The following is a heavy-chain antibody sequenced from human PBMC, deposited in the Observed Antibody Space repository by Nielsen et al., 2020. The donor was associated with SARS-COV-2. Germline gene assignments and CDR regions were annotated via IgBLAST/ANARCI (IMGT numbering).Heavy chain of an antibody. CDR1: GGSFSGYY. D-gene: IGHD5-24*01. CDR3: ARGGYNIYDFDY. Sequence: SETLSLTCTVYGGSFSGYYWTWIRQSPGKGLEWIGYMFYIGTANYNPSFQSRVNISVDTSKNQFSLKLSSVTAADTATYYCARGGYNIYDFDYWGRGTLVTVSA. V-gene: IGHV4-59*01. J-gene: IGHJ4*02. CDR2: MFYIGTA.